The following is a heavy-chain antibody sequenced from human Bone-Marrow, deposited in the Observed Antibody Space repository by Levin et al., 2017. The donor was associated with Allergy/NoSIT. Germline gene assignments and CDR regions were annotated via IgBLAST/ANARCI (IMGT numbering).Heavy chain of an antibody. CDR1: GGSISSYY. CDR3: ARGGHNGDYFDY. V-gene: IGHV4-59*12. J-gene: IGHJ4*02. CDR2: IYSSGST. D-gene: IGHD5-24*01. Sequence: SETLSLTCTVSGGSISSYYWSWIRQPPGKGLEWIGYIYSSGSTNYNPSLKSRVTISVDTSKNQFSLKLSSVTAADTAVYYCARGGHNGDYFDYWGQGALVTVSS.